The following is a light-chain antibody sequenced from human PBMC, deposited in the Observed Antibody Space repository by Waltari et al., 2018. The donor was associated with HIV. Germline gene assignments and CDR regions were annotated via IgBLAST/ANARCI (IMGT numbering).Light chain of an antibody. CDR2: HAS. J-gene: IGKJ5*01. V-gene: IGKV3-11*01. CDR3: QQRAISPGT. CDR1: QSIATY. Sequence: EIVLTQSPATLSLSPGERATLSCRASQSIATYLAWYQHKPGQPTRLLLSHASTSATGIPARFSGSGSETDFTLTISRLEPEDFAIYYCQQRAISPGTFGHGTRLDIK.